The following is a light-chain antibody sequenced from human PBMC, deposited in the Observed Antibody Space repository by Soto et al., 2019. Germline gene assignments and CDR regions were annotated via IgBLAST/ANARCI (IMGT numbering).Light chain of an antibody. CDR1: QDIHNY. V-gene: IGKV1-8*01. Sequence: AVLLTQSPSSFSASTGDRATITCRASQDIHNYLAWYQQVPGKAPKLLLYAASILQTGVPSRFSGSGSGTDFPLTIDGLQYEDFATYFCQHSYNYPWTFGQGTTV. CDR3: QHSYNYPWT. CDR2: AAS. J-gene: IGKJ1*01.